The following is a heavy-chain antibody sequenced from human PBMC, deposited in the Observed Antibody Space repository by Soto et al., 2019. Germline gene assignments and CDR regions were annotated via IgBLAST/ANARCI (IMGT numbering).Heavy chain of an antibody. V-gene: IGHV3-66*01. D-gene: IGHD3-10*01. J-gene: IGHJ4*02. CDR1: GFTVDSNY. CDR3: VRVGFGSGSFPFDY. CDR2: IYAGDAT. Sequence: EVQLVESGGDLVQRGGSLRLSCAASGFTVDSNYMSWVRQAPGKGLEWISVIYAGDATYYADSVKGRFAISRDDSKNTLYLQMSSLRPDDTAVYYCVRVGFGSGSFPFDYWGQGTQVTVPS.